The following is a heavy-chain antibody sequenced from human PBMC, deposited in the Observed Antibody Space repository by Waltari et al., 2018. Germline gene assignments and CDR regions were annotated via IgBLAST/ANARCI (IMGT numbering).Heavy chain of an antibody. J-gene: IGHJ4*02. CDR3: ARDTWGSNHYFEF. V-gene: IGHV1-69*06. D-gene: IGHD3-16*01. CDR1: GYTFSRYA. CDR2: GVPSFGTS. Sequence: QVQLVQSGAEVTKPGASVKVSCKASGYTFSRYAISWLRQAPGQGLEWMGTGVPSFGTSNYARKFQGRVTLTADKSTSTAYMELNSLTFEDTAIYFCARDTWGSNHYFEFWGQGTLVTVSS.